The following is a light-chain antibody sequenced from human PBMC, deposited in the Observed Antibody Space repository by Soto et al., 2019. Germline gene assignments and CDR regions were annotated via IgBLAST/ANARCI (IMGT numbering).Light chain of an antibody. Sequence: EIVMTQSPATLSVSPGERATVSCRASHDIRSNLAWYQQRPGQAPRLLIYGAFTRATGIPARFSGSGSGTEFTLTISSLQSEDFAVYHCQQYHNLPPWTFGQGTKVEIK. V-gene: IGKV3-15*01. CDR2: GAF. J-gene: IGKJ1*01. CDR1: HDIRSN. CDR3: QQYHNLPPWT.